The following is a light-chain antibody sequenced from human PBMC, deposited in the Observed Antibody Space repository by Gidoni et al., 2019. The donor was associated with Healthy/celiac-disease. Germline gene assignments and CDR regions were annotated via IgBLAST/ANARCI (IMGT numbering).Light chain of an antibody. V-gene: IGKV3-11*01. Sequence: ETVLTQSLATLSLSPRERVTLSCTASQSVSSYLSWSQQKPGQAPRLLLYDASNRATGIPARFSDSGSGTDITLTISSLEAEDFAVYYCQQGSNWPPWTFGQGTKVEIK. J-gene: IGKJ1*01. CDR2: DAS. CDR1: QSVSSY. CDR3: QQGSNWPPWT.